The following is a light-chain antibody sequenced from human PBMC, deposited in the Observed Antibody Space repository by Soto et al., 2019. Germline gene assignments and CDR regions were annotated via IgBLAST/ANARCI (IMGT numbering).Light chain of an antibody. J-gene: IGLJ1*01. CDR1: SSDVGGYNY. CDR2: EVS. Sequence: QSVLTQPASVSGSPGQSITISCTGTSSDVGGYNYVSWSQQHPGKAPQLMIYEVSERPSGVSNRFSGSKSGNTASLTISGLQAEDEADYYCSSYTSISLYVFGGGTKVTVL. CDR3: SSYTSISLYV. V-gene: IGLV2-14*01.